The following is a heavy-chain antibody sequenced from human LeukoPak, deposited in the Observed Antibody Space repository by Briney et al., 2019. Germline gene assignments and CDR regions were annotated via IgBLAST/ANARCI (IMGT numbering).Heavy chain of an antibody. V-gene: IGHV4-34*01. Sequence: SETLSLTCAVYGGSFSGYYWSWIRQPPGKGLEWIGEINHSGSTNYNPSLKSRVTISVDTSKNQFSLKLSSVTAADTAVYYCAKSGRNWNSPKDWGQGTLVTVSS. CDR1: GGSFSGYY. CDR2: INHSGST. D-gene: IGHD1-7*01. CDR3: AKSGRNWNSPKD. J-gene: IGHJ4*02.